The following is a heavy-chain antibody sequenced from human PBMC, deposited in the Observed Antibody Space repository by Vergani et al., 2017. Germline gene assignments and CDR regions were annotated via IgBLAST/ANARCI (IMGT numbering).Heavy chain of an antibody. V-gene: IGHV3-7*01. CDR2: IKEDGSEK. D-gene: IGHD4-23*01. CDR3: ARDHGGNSHYDY. J-gene: IGHJ4*02. Sequence: EVQLVESGGGLVQPGGSLRLSCAASGLIFSTYWMSWVRQAPGKGLEWVANIKEDGSEKYYVDSVKGRFTISRDNAKNSLYLQMNSLRAEDTAVYYCARDHGGNSHYDYWGQGTLVTVSS. CDR1: GLIFSTYW.